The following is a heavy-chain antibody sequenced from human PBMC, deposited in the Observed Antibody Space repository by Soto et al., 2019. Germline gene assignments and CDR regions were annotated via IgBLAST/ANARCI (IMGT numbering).Heavy chain of an antibody. CDR2: ISAYNGNT. CDR1: GYTFTSYG. V-gene: IGHV1-18*01. Sequence: QVQLVQSGAEVKKPGASVKVSCKASGYTFTSYGISWVRQAPGQGLEWMGWISAYNGNTNYAQKLQGRVTMTTDTSTSTAYMELRSLRSDDTAVYYCARDPFTVTTGVYYYYYGMDVWGQGTTVTVSS. CDR3: ARDPFTVTTGVYYYYYGMDV. D-gene: IGHD4-4*01. J-gene: IGHJ6*02.